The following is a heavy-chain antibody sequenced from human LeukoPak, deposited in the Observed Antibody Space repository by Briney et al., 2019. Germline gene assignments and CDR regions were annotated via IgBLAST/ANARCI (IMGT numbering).Heavy chain of an antibody. CDR2: IYYSGST. CDR1: GGSISSSSYY. D-gene: IGHD3-22*01. V-gene: IGHV4-39*01. J-gene: IGHJ4*02. CDR3: ARQNYYDSSGYTLVDY. Sequence: SETLSLTCTVSGGSISSSSYYWGWIRQPPGKGLEWIGSIYYSGSTYYNPSLKSRVTISVNTSKNQFYLKLSSVTAADTAVYYCARQNYYDSSGYTLVDYWGQGTLVTVSS.